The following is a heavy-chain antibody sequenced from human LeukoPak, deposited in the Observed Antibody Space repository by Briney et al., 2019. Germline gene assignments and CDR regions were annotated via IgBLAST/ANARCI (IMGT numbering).Heavy chain of an antibody. CDR3: AKVGKLGGTDY. D-gene: IGHD7-27*01. V-gene: IGHV3-23*01. CDR1: GFTFSTYG. Sequence: GGSLRLSCAAFGFTFSTYGMSWVRQAPGKGLEWVSAISGSGGSTYYADSVKGRFTISRDNSKNTLYLQMNSLRAEDTAVYYCAKVGKLGGTDYWGQGTLVTVSS. CDR2: ISGSGGST. J-gene: IGHJ4*02.